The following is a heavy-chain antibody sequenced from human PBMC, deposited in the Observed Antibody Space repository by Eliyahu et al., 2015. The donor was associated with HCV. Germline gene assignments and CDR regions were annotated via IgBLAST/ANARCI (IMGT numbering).Heavy chain of an antibody. CDR1: GFPFSSYA. J-gene: IGHJ4*02. Sequence: EVQLLESGGGLVQPGGSLXLSXXAXGFPFSSYAMSWVRQAPGKGLEWVSAISGSGGSTYYADSVKGRFTISRDNSKNTLYLQMNSLRAEDTAVYYCLYDILTGYYITPPQFDYWGQGTLVTVSS. V-gene: IGHV3-23*01. D-gene: IGHD3-9*01. CDR2: ISGSGGST. CDR3: LYDILTGYYITPPQFDY.